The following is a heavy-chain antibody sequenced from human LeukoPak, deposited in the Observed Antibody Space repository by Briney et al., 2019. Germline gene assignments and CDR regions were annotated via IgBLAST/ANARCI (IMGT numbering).Heavy chain of an antibody. Sequence: ASVKVSCKVSGYTLTELSMHWVRQAPGKGLEWMGGFDPEDGETIYAQKFQGRVTMTEDTSTDTAYMELSSLRSEDTAVYYCATVPSGIQLWPAWGQGTLVTVSS. CDR2: FDPEDGET. J-gene: IGHJ5*02. CDR1: GYTLTELS. D-gene: IGHD5-18*01. CDR3: ATVPSGIQLWPA. V-gene: IGHV1-24*01.